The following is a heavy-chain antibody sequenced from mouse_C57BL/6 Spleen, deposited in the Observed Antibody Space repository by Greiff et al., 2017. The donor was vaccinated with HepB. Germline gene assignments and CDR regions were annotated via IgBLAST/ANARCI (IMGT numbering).Heavy chain of an antibody. J-gene: IGHJ4*01. CDR2: IYWDDDK. CDR1: GFSLSTSGMG. D-gene: IGHD2-1*01. Sequence: QVTLKVCGPGILQSSQTLSLTCSFSGFSLSTSGMGVSWIRQPSGKGLEWLAHIYWDDDKRYNPSLKSRLTISKDTSRNQVFLKITSVDTADTATYYCARRYGNLYAMDYWGQGTSVTVSS. V-gene: IGHV8-12*01. CDR3: ARRYGNLYAMDY.